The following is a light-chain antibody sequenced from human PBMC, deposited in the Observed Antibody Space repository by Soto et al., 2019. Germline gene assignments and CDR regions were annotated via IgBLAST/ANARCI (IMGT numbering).Light chain of an antibody. CDR1: SSDVGGYNY. Sequence: QSALTQPASVSGSPGQSITISCTGTSSDVGGYNYVSWYQQHPGKAPKLMIYDVSNRPSGVSNRFSGSKSGNTVSLTISGLQDEDEADYYCSSYTSSSTYVFGTGTKLTVL. V-gene: IGLV2-14*01. J-gene: IGLJ1*01. CDR2: DVS. CDR3: SSYTSSSTYV.